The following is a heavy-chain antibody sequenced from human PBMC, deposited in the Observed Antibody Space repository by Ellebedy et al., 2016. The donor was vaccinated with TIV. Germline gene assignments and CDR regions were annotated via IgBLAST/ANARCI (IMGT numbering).Heavy chain of an antibody. D-gene: IGHD6-19*01. CDR1: AFTFSYYW. CDR3: VRAGWYNLEF. CDR2: ISQDGSAK. J-gene: IGHJ4*02. V-gene: IGHV3-7*04. Sequence: GESLKISCAASAFTFSYYWMGWVRQAPGKGLQWVASISQDGSAKYYVDSVKGRFTISRDNAKNSLYLEMNSLRAEDTAVYYCVRAGWYNLEFWGQGTVVTVSS.